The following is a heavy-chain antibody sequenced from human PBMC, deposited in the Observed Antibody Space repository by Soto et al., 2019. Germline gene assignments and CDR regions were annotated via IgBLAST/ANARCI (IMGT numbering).Heavy chain of an antibody. CDR1: GYSISSGYH. D-gene: IGHD4-4*01. J-gene: IGHJ5*02. CDR3: ALRVPTVTTGWFDP. CDR2: IYHSGST. V-gene: IGHV4-38-2*02. Sequence: PSETLSLTCSVSGYSISSGYHWGWIRQPPGKGLEWIGSIYHSGSTHYNPSLKSRVTISVDTSKNQFSLKLSSVTAADTAVYYCALRVPTVTTGWFDPWGQGTLVTVSS.